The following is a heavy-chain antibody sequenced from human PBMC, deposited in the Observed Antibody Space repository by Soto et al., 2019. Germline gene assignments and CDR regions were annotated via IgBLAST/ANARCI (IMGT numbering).Heavy chain of an antibody. D-gene: IGHD3-9*01. CDR3: ARGGSDILTGSGMDV. V-gene: IGHV1-69*13. CDR1: GGTFSSYA. CDR2: IIPIFGTA. J-gene: IGHJ6*02. Sequence: SVKVSCKASGGTFSSYAISWVRQAPGQGLEWMGGIIPIFGTANYAQKFQGGVTITADESTSTAYMELSSLRSEDTAVYYCARGGSDILTGSGMDVWGQGTTVTVSS.